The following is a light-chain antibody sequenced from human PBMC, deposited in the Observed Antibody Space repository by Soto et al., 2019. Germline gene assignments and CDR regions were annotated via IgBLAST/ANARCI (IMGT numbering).Light chain of an antibody. V-gene: IGKV3-15*01. CDR1: QSVTYN. Sequence: ETMLTQSPATLSASPGERVTLSCRATQSVTYNLAWYQQKPGQAPRLLIYGASTRATGIPARFSGRGSGTEFSLTITSLQSEDFAVYYCQQYNNWPPITFGQGTRLEI. CDR2: GAS. CDR3: QQYNNWPPIT. J-gene: IGKJ5*01.